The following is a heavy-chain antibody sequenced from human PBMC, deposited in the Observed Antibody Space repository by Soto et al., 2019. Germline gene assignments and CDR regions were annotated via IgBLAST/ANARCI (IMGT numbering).Heavy chain of an antibody. CDR3: AKDGGYAYYDSSGYYFGY. V-gene: IGHV3-23*01. CDR2: ISGSGGST. D-gene: IGHD3-22*01. CDR1: GFTFGSHA. J-gene: IGHJ4*02. Sequence: CGSLRLSCSASGFTFGSHAMSWVRQTPGKGLEWVSAISGSGGSTYYADSVKGRFTISRDNSKITLYLQMNSLRAEDTAVYYCAKDGGYAYYDSSGYYFGYWGQGT.